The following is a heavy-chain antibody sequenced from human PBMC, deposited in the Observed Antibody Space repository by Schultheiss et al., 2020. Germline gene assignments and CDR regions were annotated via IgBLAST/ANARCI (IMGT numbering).Heavy chain of an antibody. Sequence: GGSLRLSCAASGFTFSSYSMNWVRQAPGKGLEWVSSISSSSSYIYYADSVKGRFTISRDNAKNSLYLQMNSLRAEDTAVYYCAQSGEYYYGSGSTYFDYWGQGTVVTVSS. CDR3: AQSGEYYYGSGSTYFDY. V-gene: IGHV3-21*04. CDR2: ISSSSSYI. J-gene: IGHJ4*02. D-gene: IGHD3-10*01. CDR1: GFTFSSYS.